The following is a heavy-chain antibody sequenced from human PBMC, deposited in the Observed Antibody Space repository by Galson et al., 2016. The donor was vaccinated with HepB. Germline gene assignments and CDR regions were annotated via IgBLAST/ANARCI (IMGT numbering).Heavy chain of an antibody. J-gene: IGHJ6*02. CDR3: TRWGASSKYAMDV. CDR2: SRTKANSNST. Sequence: SLRLSCAASGFIFSDHYMDWVRQAPGKGLEWIGRSRTKANSNSTEYAASVKGRFTISRDDSKNYLYLQMNRLKIDDAAVYYCTRWGASSKYAMDVWGQGTTVTVSS. CDR1: GFIFSDHY. D-gene: IGHD2-2*01. V-gene: IGHV3-72*01.